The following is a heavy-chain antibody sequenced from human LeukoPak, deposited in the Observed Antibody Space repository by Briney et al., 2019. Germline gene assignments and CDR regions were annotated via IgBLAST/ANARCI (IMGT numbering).Heavy chain of an antibody. CDR1: GGSLSDYY. Sequence: SETLSLTCAVYGGSLSDYYWSWIRQPPGKGLEWIGEINHSGSTNYNPSLKSRVTISLDTPKNQFSLKLSSVTAADTAVYYCSSQVRLERRYYYYYMDVWDKGTTVTVSS. CDR3: SSQVRLERRYYYYYMDV. J-gene: IGHJ6*03. CDR2: INHSGST. V-gene: IGHV4-34*01. D-gene: IGHD1-1*01.